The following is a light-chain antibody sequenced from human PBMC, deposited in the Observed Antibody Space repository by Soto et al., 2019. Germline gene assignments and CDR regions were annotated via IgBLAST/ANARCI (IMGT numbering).Light chain of an antibody. CDR3: QQYNKWPLT. J-gene: IGKJ1*01. Sequence: EIMRTQSPGTLSASPGERATLSCRASQSVSSNLAWYQQKPGQAPRLLIYAVSTRATGIPARFSGSGSGTEFTLTIRSLQSEDFAVYYCQQYNKWPLTFGQGTKVEIK. V-gene: IGKV3-15*01. CDR1: QSVSSN. CDR2: AVS.